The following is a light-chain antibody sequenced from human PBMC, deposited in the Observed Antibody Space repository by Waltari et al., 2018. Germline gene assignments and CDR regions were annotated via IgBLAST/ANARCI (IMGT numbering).Light chain of an antibody. V-gene: IGKV1-27*01. Sequence: DIQMTQSPSSLSASVGDRVTITCRASHSISTYLNWYQQKPGQPPKLLIYLASTRESGVPDRFSGSGSGTDFTLTISSLQAEDVAVYYCHQFYVAPHTFGQGTRLVIK. CDR3: HQFYVAPHT. J-gene: IGKJ2*01. CDR1: HSISTY. CDR2: LAS.